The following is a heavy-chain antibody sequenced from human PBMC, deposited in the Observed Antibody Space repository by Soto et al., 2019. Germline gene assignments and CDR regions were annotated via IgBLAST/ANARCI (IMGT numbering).Heavy chain of an antibody. V-gene: IGHV4-31*03. D-gene: IGHD2-15*01. CDR3: ASAVGNSFFDS. CDR2: IYHSGYA. J-gene: IGHJ4*02. CDR1: GGSMSSGGDY. Sequence: PSETLSLTCSVSGGSMSSGGDYWSWIRQHPGKGLEWIGYIYHSGYADYNPSLRSRATISVDTSTNYFSLKLSYVTAADTAVYYCASAVGNSFFDSWGQGPHVTVSS.